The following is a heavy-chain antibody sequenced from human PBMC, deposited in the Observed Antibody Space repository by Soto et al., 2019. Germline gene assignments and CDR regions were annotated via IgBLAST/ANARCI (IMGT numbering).Heavy chain of an antibody. CDR3: AHAYGATSWPNDAVDV. CDR2: IYWDDDT. D-gene: IGHD2-2*01. V-gene: IGHV2-5*02. J-gene: IGHJ3*01. CDR1: GFSFSAAGVG. Sequence: QITLKESGPTLVKPTQTLTLTCIFSGFSFSAAGVGVGWMRQPPGNALEWLALIYWDDDTRYSPSLKSRLTITKDTSKNQVVLTVTNMVPLDTARYYWAHAYGATSWPNDAVDVWGQGTVVTVSS.